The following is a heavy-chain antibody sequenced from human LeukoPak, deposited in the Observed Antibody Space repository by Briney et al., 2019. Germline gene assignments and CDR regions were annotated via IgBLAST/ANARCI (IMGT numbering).Heavy chain of an antibody. J-gene: IGHJ4*02. V-gene: IGHV1-2*02. D-gene: IGHD3-16*01. CDR3: ASLRLIDY. CDR1: GYTFIGYY. Sequence: ASVKVSCKASGYTFIGYYMHWVRQAPGHGLEWMGCINPNSGTTNYAQKFQGRVTMTRDTSITTAYMELSGLRSDDTAVYYCASLRLIDYWGQGTLVTVSS. CDR2: INPNSGTT.